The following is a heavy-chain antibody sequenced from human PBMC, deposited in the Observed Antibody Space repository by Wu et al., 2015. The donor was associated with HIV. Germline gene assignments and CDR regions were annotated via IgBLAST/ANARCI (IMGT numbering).Heavy chain of an antibody. CDR3: ARGDYANYDFWSAYPSY. CDR2: INPNSGGT. V-gene: IGHV1-2*02. CDR1: GYTFNDYY. Sequence: QVQLVQSGAEVKKPGASMKVSCKASGYTFNDYYIQWVRQAPGQGLEWMGWINPNSGGTNYAQNFEDRVTMTRDTSITTAYMELSSLTSDDTAVYYCARGDYANYDFWSAYPSYWGQGTLVTVSS. D-gene: IGHD3-3*01. J-gene: IGHJ4*02.